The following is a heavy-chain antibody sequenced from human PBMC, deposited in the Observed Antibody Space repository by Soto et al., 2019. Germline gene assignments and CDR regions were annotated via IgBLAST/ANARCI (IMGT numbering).Heavy chain of an antibody. J-gene: IGHJ3*02. Sequence: QVQLQESGPGLVKPSETLSLTCTVSGGSISSYYWSWIRQPPGKGLEWIGYIYYSGSTNYNPSLKSRGTISVDTSKNQFSLKLSSVTAADTAVYYCARHSKAAIRAFDIWGQGTMVTVSS. V-gene: IGHV4-59*01. CDR3: ARHSKAAIRAFDI. CDR1: GGSISSYY. CDR2: IYYSGST.